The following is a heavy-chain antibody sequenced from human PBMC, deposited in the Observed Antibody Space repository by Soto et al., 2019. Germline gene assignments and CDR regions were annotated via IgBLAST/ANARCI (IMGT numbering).Heavy chain of an antibody. Sequence: QLQLQESGPGLVKPSETLSLTCTVSGGSISNSSYYWGWIRQPPGKGLEWIGSMYYSGSTYYNPSLKSRVTISVDTSNNQFSLKLSSVTAADTAVYYCARHVRVLGILRYFDLWGRGTLVTVSS. CDR1: GGSISNSSYY. J-gene: IGHJ2*01. CDR3: ARHVRVLGILRYFDL. CDR2: MYYSGST. D-gene: IGHD7-27*01. V-gene: IGHV4-39*01.